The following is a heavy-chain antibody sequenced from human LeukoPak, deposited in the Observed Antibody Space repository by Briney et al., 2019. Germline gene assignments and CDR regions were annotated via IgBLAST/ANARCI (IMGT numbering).Heavy chain of an antibody. CDR2: IIPILGIA. D-gene: IGHD4-17*01. V-gene: IGHV1-69*04. J-gene: IGHJ4*02. CDR1: GGTFSSYA. Sequence: SVKVSCKASGGTFSSYAISWVRQAPGQGLEWMGRIIPILGIANYAQKFQGRVTITADKSTSTAYMELSSLRSEDTAVYYCARDFSHGDYYFDYWGQGTLVTVSS. CDR3: ARDFSHGDYYFDY.